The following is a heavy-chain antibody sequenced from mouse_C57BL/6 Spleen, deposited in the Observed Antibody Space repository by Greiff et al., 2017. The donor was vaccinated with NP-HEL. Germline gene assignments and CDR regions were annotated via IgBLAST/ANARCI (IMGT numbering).Heavy chain of an antibody. D-gene: IGHD2-5*01. V-gene: IGHV5-6*01. J-gene: IGHJ3*01. Sequence: EVQRVESGGDLVKPGGSLKLSCAASGFTFSSYGMSWVRQTPDKRLEWVATISSGGSYTYYPDSVKGRFTISRDNAKNTLYLQMSSLKSEDTAMYYCAREYSNYLAYWGQGTLVTVSA. CDR1: GFTFSSYG. CDR2: ISSGGSYT. CDR3: AREYSNYLAY.